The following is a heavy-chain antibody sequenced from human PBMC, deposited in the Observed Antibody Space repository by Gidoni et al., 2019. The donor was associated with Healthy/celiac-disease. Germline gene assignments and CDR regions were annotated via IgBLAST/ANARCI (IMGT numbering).Heavy chain of an antibody. CDR1: GGTFSSYS. Sequence: QVQLVQSGAEVKKPGSSVKVSCKASGGTFSSYSISWVRQAPGQGLEWMGGIIPIFVTANYAQKLQGRVTITADESTSTAYMELSSLRSEDTAVYYCARGGAVFPGGGDYYYYYGMDVWGQGTTVTVSS. CDR2: IIPIFVTA. J-gene: IGHJ6*02. D-gene: IGHD3-16*01. V-gene: IGHV1-69*01. CDR3: ARGGAVFPGGGDYYYYYGMDV.